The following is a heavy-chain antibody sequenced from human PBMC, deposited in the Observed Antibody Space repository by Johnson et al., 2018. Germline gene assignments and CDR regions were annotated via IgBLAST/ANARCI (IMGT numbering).Heavy chain of an antibody. J-gene: IGHJ6*03. D-gene: IGHD4-17*01. V-gene: IGHV3-15*07. CDR3: TPDPPSYGDYVVERYYYYSDV. CDR2: IQSKTDGGTT. CDR1: GFTFSNAW. Sequence: VQLVESGGGLVKPGGSLRLSCAASGFTFSNAWMNWVRQAPGKGLEWVGRIQSKTDGGTTDYASPVKGRFIISRDDSKNTLYLQMNSLKTEDTAVYYCTPDPPSYGDYVVERYYYYSDVWGKGTTVTVS.